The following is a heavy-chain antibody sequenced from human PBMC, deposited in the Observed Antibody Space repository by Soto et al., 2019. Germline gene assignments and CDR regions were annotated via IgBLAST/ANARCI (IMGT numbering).Heavy chain of an antibody. Sequence: VASVKVSCKASGYTFTGYYVHWVRQAPGQGLEWMGWINPNSGDTYLAQRFQGRVTMNRDTSIGTAYMELRGLTSDDTAEYYCAKGGAIVAAGTRVYLYNAMDVWGQGTKVTVSS. J-gene: IGHJ6*02. CDR3: AKGGAIVAAGTRVYLYNAMDV. D-gene: IGHD1-26*01. CDR2: INPNSGDT. CDR1: GYTFTGYY. V-gene: IGHV1-2*02.